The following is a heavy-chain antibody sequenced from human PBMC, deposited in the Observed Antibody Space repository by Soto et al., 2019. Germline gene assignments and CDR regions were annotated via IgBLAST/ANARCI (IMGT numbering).Heavy chain of an antibody. V-gene: IGHV4-31*03. D-gene: IGHD4-17*01. CDR3: ARTTQGFDF. Sequence: QVQLQESGPGLVKPSQTLSLTCTVSGGSISNVDSYWNWIRQHPVKGLEWIGYIHDSGTTLYNTSLKSRITISVDTSINQFSLNLSSVTAADTAMYYCARTTQGFDFWGQGTLVTVSS. CDR1: GGSISNVDSY. J-gene: IGHJ4*02. CDR2: IHDSGTT.